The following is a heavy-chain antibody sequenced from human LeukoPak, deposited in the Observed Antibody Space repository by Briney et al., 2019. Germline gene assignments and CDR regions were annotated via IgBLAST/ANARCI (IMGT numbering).Heavy chain of an antibody. CDR1: GFTFSSCS. D-gene: IGHD2-8*01. CDR3: ARDNDVADFDY. CDR2: ISSSSSYI. Sequence: GRSLRLSCAASGFTFSSCSMNWVRQAPGKGLEWVSSISSSSSYIYYADSVKGRFTISRENAKNSLYLQMNSVRAEDTAVYYCARDNDVADFDYWGQGTLVTVSS. V-gene: IGHV3-21*01. J-gene: IGHJ4*02.